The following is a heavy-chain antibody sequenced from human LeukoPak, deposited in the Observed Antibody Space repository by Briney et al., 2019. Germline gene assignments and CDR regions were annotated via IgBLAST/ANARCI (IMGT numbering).Heavy chain of an antibody. J-gene: IGHJ1*01. V-gene: IGHV1-2*02. CDR1: GYTFTGSY. Sequence: ASVKVSCKASGYTFTGSYIHWVRQAPGQGLEWMGWINPGNGGTHYAQKFQGRITVTSDTSITTSYMELSRLTSDDTALYYCAREYSASEHWGQGSLVTVSS. CDR3: AREYSASEH. D-gene: IGHD5-12*01. CDR2: INPGNGGT.